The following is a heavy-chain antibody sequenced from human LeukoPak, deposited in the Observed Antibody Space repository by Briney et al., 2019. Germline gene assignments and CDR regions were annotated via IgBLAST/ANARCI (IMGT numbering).Heavy chain of an antibody. J-gene: IGHJ4*02. CDR1: GVTLSRFW. Sequence: GGSLKLSCAASGVTLSRFWMTWVRQAPGKGLEWVAAINQDGSGKYYVDSVKGRFTVSRDNAKNSVFLQMNSLRAEDTAVYYCVRDGGVSGYDLLDYWGQGTLVTVSS. D-gene: IGHD5-12*01. CDR3: VRDGGVSGYDLLDY. V-gene: IGHV3-7*01. CDR2: INQDGSGK.